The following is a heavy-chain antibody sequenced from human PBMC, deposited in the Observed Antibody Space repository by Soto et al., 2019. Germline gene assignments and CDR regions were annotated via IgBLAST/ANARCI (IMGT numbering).Heavy chain of an antibody. Sequence: PGGSLRLSCAASGFTFDDYAMHWVRQAPGKGLEWVSGISWNSGSIGYADSVKGRFTISRDNAKNSLYLQMNSLGAEDTALYYCAKDTTEGEHGFDYWGQGTLVTVSS. CDR2: ISWNSGSI. CDR3: AKDTTEGEHGFDY. J-gene: IGHJ4*02. CDR1: GFTFDDYA. D-gene: IGHD1-26*01. V-gene: IGHV3-9*01.